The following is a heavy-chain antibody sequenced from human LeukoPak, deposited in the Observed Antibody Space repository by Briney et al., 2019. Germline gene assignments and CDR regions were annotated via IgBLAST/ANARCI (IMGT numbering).Heavy chain of an antibody. CDR2: INPNSGGT. CDR1: GYTFTGYY. V-gene: IGHV1-2*02. Sequence: ASVKVSCKASGYTFTGYYMHWVRRAPGQGLEWMGWINPNSGGTNYAQKFQGRVTMTRDTSISTAYMELSRLRSDDTAVYYCARDVSPFYDSSGRGDFYWGQGTLVTVSS. D-gene: IGHD3-22*01. J-gene: IGHJ4*02. CDR3: ARDVSPFYDSSGRGDFY.